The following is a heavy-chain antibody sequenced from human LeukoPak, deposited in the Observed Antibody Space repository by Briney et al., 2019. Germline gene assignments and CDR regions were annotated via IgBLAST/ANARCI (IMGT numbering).Heavy chain of an antibody. J-gene: IGHJ4*02. CDR1: GFTFSSYA. V-gene: IGHV3-30-3*01. D-gene: IGHD3-3*01. CDR2: ISYDGSNK. CDR3: AKDRGITIFGVVTLMDY. Sequence: SGGSLRLSCAASGFTFSSYAMHWVRQAPGKGLEWVAVISYDGSNKYYADSVKGRFTISRDNSKNTLYLQMNSLRAEDTAVYYCAKDRGITIFGVVTLMDYWGQGTLVTVSS.